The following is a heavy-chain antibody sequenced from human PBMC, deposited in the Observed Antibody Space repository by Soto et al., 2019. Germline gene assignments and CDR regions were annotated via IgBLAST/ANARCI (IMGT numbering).Heavy chain of an antibody. D-gene: IGHD6-13*01. J-gene: IGHJ4*02. CDR3: ARTAAHPTAPED. V-gene: IGHV1-69*13. Sequence: SSVKVSCKASGGTFSSYAISWVRQAPGQGLEWMGGIIPIFGTANYAQKFQGRVTITADESTSTAYMELSSLRSEDTAVYYCARTAAHPTAPEDWGQGTLGTGS. CDR2: IIPIFGTA. CDR1: GGTFSSYA.